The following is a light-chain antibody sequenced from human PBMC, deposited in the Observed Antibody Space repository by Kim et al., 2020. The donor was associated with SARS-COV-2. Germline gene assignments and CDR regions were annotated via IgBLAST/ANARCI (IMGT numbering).Light chain of an antibody. CDR1: SSDVGAYNY. CDR2: DVS. J-gene: IGLJ1*01. Sequence: QSALTQPRSVSGSPGQSVTISCTGTSSDVGAYNYVSWYQQHPDKAPELLIYDVSQRPSGVPDRFSGSKSGNTASLTISGLQAEDEADYYCCSYAGSYTYVFGSGTKVTVL. V-gene: IGLV2-11*01. CDR3: CSYAGSYTYV.